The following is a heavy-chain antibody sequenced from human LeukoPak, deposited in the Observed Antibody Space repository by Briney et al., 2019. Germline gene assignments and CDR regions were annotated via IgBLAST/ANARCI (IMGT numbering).Heavy chain of an antibody. CDR1: GFTFSSYG. V-gene: IGHV3-33*01. Sequence: GGSLRLSCAASGFTFSSYGMHWVRQAPGKGLEWVAVTWYDGSNKYYADSVKGRFTISRDNSKNTLYLQMNSLRAEDTAVYYCARDGGATTTVTGFDYWGQGTLVTVSS. J-gene: IGHJ4*02. D-gene: IGHD4-17*01. CDR2: TWYDGSNK. CDR3: ARDGGATTTVTGFDY.